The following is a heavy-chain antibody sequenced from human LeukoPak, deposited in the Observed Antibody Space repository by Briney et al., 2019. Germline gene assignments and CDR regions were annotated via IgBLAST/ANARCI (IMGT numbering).Heavy chain of an antibody. Sequence: SETLSLTCAVYGGSFSGYYWSWIRQPPGKGLEWIGEINHSGSTNYNPSLKSRVTISVDTSKNQFSLKLSSVTAADTAVYFCARGAGGAVAGSYLDYWGQGTLVTVSS. J-gene: IGHJ4*02. V-gene: IGHV4-34*01. D-gene: IGHD6-19*01. CDR1: GGSFSGYY. CDR3: ARGAGGAVAGSYLDY. CDR2: INHSGST.